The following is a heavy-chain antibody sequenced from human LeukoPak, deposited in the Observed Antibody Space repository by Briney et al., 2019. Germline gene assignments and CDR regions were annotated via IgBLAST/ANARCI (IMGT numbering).Heavy chain of an antibody. Sequence: ASVKVSCKASGYTFTSYYMHWVRQAPGQGLEWMGIINSSGGSTTYAQKFQGRVTMTRDMSTSTVYMELSSLRSEDTAVYYCARGERITMKVVVTLTDWFDPWGQGTLVTVSS. D-gene: IGHD3-22*01. J-gene: IGHJ5*02. V-gene: IGHV1-46*01. CDR2: INSSGGST. CDR1: GYTFTSYY. CDR3: ARGERITMKVVVTLTDWFDP.